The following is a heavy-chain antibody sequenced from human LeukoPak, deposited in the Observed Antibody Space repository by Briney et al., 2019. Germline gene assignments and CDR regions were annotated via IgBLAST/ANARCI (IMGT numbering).Heavy chain of an antibody. J-gene: IGHJ5*02. CDR1: GFTFSSYA. CDR3: ARDRSPYWFDP. CDR2: ISDDGSNE. Sequence: GGSLRLSCAASGFTFSSYAMHWVRQAPGKGLEWVAIISDDGSNEYYADSVKGRFTISRDNAKNTLYLQMNSLRAEDTAVYFCARDRSPYWFDPWGQGTLVTVSS. V-gene: IGHV3-30-3*01.